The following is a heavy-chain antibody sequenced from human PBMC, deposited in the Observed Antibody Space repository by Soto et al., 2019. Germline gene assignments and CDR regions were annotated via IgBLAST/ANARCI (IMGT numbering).Heavy chain of an antibody. J-gene: IGHJ4*02. Sequence: QVQLVQSGAEVKMPGSSVKVSCKTSGGTFSSYAISWVRQAPGQGLEWMGGFIPIFGTTNYAQKFQGRVTITADTSTRTTYMELRSLRSEDTAVYYCATGRYSSSIDYWGQGTLVTVSS. V-gene: IGHV1-69*14. CDR3: ATGRYSSSIDY. CDR2: FIPIFGTT. CDR1: GGTFSSYA. D-gene: IGHD6-6*01.